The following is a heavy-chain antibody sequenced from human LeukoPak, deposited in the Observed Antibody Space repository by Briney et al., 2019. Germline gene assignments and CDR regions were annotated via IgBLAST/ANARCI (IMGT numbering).Heavy chain of an antibody. CDR2: ISYDGSNK. CDR1: GFTFSSYA. V-gene: IGHV3-30*04. J-gene: IGHJ4*02. D-gene: IGHD4-17*01. CDR3: ARDPFMTTVTLDY. Sequence: GGSVRLSCADSGFTFSSYAMHWVRQAPGKGLEWVAVISYDGSNKYYADSVKGRFTISRDNFKNTPYLQMNSLRAEDTAVYYCARDPFMTTVTLDYWGQGTLVTVSS.